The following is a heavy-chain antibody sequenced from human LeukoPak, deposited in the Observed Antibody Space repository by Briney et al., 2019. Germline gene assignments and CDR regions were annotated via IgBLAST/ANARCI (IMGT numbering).Heavy chain of an antibody. V-gene: IGHV3-33*01. CDR2: IWYDGTSK. Sequence: GGSLRLPGAASGFSLSAYGVHWVRQAPGKGLEWVAVIWYDGTSKDYADSVKGRFTFSRDNSKNTLYLQMNSLTVEDTAVYYCARSQSSSLIDYWGQGTLVTVSS. CDR3: ARSQSSSLIDY. J-gene: IGHJ4*02. D-gene: IGHD6-13*01. CDR1: GFSLSAYG.